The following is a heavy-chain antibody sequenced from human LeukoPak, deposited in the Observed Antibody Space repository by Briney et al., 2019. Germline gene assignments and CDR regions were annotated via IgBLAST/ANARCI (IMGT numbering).Heavy chain of an antibody. J-gene: IGHJ5*02. V-gene: IGHV4-39*07. D-gene: IGHD2-2*01. CDR2: IYYSGST. CDR3: ARDFLPFSGEDIVVVPAAMGWFDP. Sequence: SETLSLTCTVFGGSLRSGGFYWNWIRQPPGKGLEWIGSIYYSGSTYYNPSLKSRVTISVDTSKNQFSLKLSSVTAADTAVYYCARDFLPFSGEDIVVVPAAMGWFDPWGQGTLVTVSS. CDR1: GGSLRSGGFY.